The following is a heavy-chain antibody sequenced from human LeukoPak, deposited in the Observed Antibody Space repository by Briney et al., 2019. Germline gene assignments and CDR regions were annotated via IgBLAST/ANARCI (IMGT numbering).Heavy chain of an antibody. J-gene: IGHJ4*02. D-gene: IGHD3-10*01. CDR3: ARDHELLWFGELLYGDY. CDR2: ISAYNGNT. V-gene: IGHV1-18*01. Sequence: ASVKVSCKAAGYTFTSYGISWVRQALGQGLEWMGWISAYNGNTNYAQKLQGRVTMTTDTSTSTAYMELRSLRSDDTAVYYCARDHELLWFGELLYGDYWGQGTLVTVSS. CDR1: GYTFTSYG.